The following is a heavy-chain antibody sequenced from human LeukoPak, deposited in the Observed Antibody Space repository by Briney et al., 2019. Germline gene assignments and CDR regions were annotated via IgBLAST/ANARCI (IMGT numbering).Heavy chain of an antibody. CDR2: IYYSGST. Sequence: PSETLSLTCTVSGGSISSGGYYWSWIRQHPGKGLEWIGYIYYSGSTYYNPSLKSRVTISVDTSKNQFPLKLSSVTAADTAVYYCARAQGYDFWGGYSFFDYWGQGTLVTVSS. V-gene: IGHV4-31*03. CDR1: GGSISSGGYY. CDR3: ARAQGYDFWGGYSFFDY. D-gene: IGHD3-3*01. J-gene: IGHJ4*02.